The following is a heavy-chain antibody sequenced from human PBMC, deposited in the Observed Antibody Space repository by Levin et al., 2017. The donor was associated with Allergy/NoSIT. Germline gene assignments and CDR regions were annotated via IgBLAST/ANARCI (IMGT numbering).Heavy chain of an antibody. CDR2: ISEGAGDRA. V-gene: IGHV3-23*01. D-gene: IGHD5-12*01. Sequence: ETLSLTCAASGFTFSSYTMNWVRQAPGKGLEWVSAISEGAGDRAFYADAVKGRFTISRDNSRSTVYLIMNSLRAEDTAVYCCTREDPKATTKWNNWLDPWGPGALVIVSS. CDR1: GFTFSSYT. CDR3: TREDPKATTKWNNWLDP. J-gene: IGHJ5*02.